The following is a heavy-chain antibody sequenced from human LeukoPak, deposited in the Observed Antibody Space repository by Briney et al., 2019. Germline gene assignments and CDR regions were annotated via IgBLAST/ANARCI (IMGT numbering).Heavy chain of an antibody. Sequence: GGSLRLSCAASGFTFSSYSMNWVRQAPGKGLEWVSYISASSSYICYADSVKGRFTISRDNANNSLYLQMNSLRVEDTAIYYCVRDAVNWIEGRFEYWGQGTLVTVSS. CDR3: VRDAVNWIEGRFEY. D-gene: IGHD1-20*01. CDR1: GFTFSSYS. V-gene: IGHV3-21*01. J-gene: IGHJ4*02. CDR2: ISASSSYI.